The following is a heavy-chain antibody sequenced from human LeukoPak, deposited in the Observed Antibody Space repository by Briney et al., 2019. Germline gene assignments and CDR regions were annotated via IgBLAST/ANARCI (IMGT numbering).Heavy chain of an antibody. Sequence: PSETLSLTCTVSGSSISGYFWSWIRQPPGKGLEWIGYIHYSGTTNYNPSLNSRVTISVDTSKNQFSLRLSSVTAADTAVYYCARYGITIVRGGKYYFDSWGQGTLVTVSS. J-gene: IGHJ4*02. CDR1: GSSISGYF. D-gene: IGHD3-10*01. CDR2: IHYSGTT. CDR3: ARYGITIVRGGKYYFDS. V-gene: IGHV4-59*08.